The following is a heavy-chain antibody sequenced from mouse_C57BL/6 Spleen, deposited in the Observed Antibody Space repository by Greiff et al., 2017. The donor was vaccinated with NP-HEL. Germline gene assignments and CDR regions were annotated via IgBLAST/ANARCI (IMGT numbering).Heavy chain of an antibody. Sequence: QVQLQQSGAELVRPGASVKLSCKASGYTFTDYYINWVKQRPGQGLEWIARIYPGSGNTYYNEKFKGKATLTAEKSSSTAYMQLSSLTSEDSAVYFCARCNYGSSYYFDYWGQGTTLTVSS. CDR3: ARCNYGSSYYFDY. V-gene: IGHV1-76*01. J-gene: IGHJ2*01. CDR1: GYTFTDYY. D-gene: IGHD1-1*01. CDR2: IYPGSGNT.